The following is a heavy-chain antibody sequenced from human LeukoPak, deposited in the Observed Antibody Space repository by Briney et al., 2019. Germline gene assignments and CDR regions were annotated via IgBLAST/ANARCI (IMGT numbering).Heavy chain of an antibody. V-gene: IGHV4-59*01. CDR2: IYFTGTT. CDR1: GDAIRTYY. Sequence: SETLSLTCTVSGDAIRTYYWSWIRQPPGKGLEWIGYIYFTGTTNYNPSLKSRVTTSVDTSKNQFSLKLSSVTVADTAVYFCARACSSATCPLDFWGRGTLVSVSS. CDR3: ARACSSATCPLDF. D-gene: IGHD2-2*01. J-gene: IGHJ4*02.